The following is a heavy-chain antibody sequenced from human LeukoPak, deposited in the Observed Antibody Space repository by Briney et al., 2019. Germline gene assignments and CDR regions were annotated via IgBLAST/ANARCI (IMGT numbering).Heavy chain of an antibody. V-gene: IGHV1-2*02. J-gene: IGHJ3*02. CDR1: GYTFTGYY. Sequence: APVKVSCKASGYTFTGYYMHWVRQAPGQGLEWMGWINPNSGGTNYAQKFQGRVTMTRDTSISTAYMELSRLRSDDTAVYYCARAASSWYRDAFDIWGQGTMVTVSS. D-gene: IGHD6-13*01. CDR2: INPNSGGT. CDR3: ARAASSWYRDAFDI.